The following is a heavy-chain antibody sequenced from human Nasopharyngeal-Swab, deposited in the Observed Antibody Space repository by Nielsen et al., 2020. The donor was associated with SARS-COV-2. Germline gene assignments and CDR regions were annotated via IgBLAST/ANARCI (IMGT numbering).Heavy chain of an antibody. CDR1: GNSFTSYW. J-gene: IGHJ4*02. CDR2: IYPGDSDT. Sequence: GESLKISCKASGNSFTSYWIVWLRQLPGKGPGSMGIIYPGDSDTRYSPTFHGQVTITADKSISTAYLQWRSLTASDSAMYFCARDSEYSSSLGYWGQGTLVTVSS. CDR3: ARDSEYSSSLGY. D-gene: IGHD6-13*01. V-gene: IGHV5-51*01.